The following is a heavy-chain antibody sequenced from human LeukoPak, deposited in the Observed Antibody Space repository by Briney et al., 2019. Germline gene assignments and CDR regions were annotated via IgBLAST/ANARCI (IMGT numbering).Heavy chain of an antibody. Sequence: SETLSLTCTVSGGSISSGSYYWSWIRQPAGKGLEWIGRIYTSGSTNYNPSLKSRVTISVDTSKNQFSLKLSSVTAADTAVYYCARTTEGGYSYGYLYYYYMDVWGKGTTVTISS. CDR1: GGSISSGSYY. J-gene: IGHJ6*03. CDR2: IYTSGST. CDR3: ARTTEGGYSYGYLYYYYMDV. V-gene: IGHV4-61*02. D-gene: IGHD5-18*01.